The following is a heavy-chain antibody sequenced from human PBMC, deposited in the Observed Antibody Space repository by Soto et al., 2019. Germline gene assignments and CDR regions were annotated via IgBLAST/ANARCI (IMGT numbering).Heavy chain of an antibody. CDR1: GDSVSSNIVT. CDR3: ARLIGTSWFVG. V-gene: IGHV6-1*01. CDR2: TYYRSQWFN. Sequence: PSQTLSLTCAISGDSVSSNIVTWDWIRQSPSRSLEWLGRTYYRSQWFNDYAVSVKSRMTINADTSKNQFSLQLNYVTPEDTAVYYCARLIGTSWFVGWGQGTPVTVSS. J-gene: IGHJ4*02. D-gene: IGHD6-13*01.